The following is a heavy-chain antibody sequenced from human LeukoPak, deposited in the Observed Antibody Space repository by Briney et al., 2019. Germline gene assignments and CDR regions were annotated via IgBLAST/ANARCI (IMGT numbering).Heavy chain of an antibody. J-gene: IGHJ5*02. Sequence: SKTLSLTCAVYGGSFSGYYWSWIRQPPGKGLEWIGEINHSGSTNYNPSLKSRVTISVDTSKNQFSLKLSSVTAADTAVYYCARKSSVTTVINWFDPWGQGTLVTVSS. CDR2: INHSGST. CDR3: ARKSSVTTVINWFDP. D-gene: IGHD4-17*01. CDR1: GGSFSGYY. V-gene: IGHV4-34*01.